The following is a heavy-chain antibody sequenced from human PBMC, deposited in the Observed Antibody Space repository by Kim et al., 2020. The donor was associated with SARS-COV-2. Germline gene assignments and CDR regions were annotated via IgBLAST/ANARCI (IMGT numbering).Heavy chain of an antibody. D-gene: IGHD3-22*01. V-gene: IGHV3-48*02. CDR3: ARGYDSSGNDAFDI. CDR2: ISSSSSTI. CDR1: GFTFSSYS. J-gene: IGHJ3*02. Sequence: GGSLRLSCAASGFTFSSYSMNWVRQAPGKGLEWVSYISSSSSTIYYADSVKGRFTISRDNAKNSLYLQMNSLRDEDTAVYYCARGYDSSGNDAFDIWGQGTMVTVSS.